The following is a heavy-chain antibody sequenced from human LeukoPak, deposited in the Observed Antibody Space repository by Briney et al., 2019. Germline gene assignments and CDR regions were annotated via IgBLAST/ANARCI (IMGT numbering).Heavy chain of an antibody. V-gene: IGHV4-59*08. D-gene: IGHD3-9*01. CDR3: ARPRDLLTGYNLFAFDI. CDR1: GGSISSYS. J-gene: IGHJ3*02. CDR2: IYYSGST. Sequence: SETLSLPCPVPGGSISSYSWCWIRQPPGKGLDWIAGIYYSGSTNYNPSLKSRVTISVDTSKNQFSLKLSSVTATDTAVYYRARPRDLLTGYNLFAFDIWGQGTMVTVSS.